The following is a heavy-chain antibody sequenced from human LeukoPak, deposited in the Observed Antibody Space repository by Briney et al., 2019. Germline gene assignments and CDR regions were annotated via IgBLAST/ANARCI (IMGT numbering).Heavy chain of an antibody. CDR1: GFTFSSVW. CDR2: ISGSGGGT. D-gene: IGHD5-24*01. J-gene: IGHJ4*02. CDR3: AKKMDPFDY. Sequence: GGSLRLSCAASGFTFSSVWMSWVRQAPGKGLEWVSAISGSGGGTYYTDSVKGRFTISRDNSKNTLYLQMNSLRTEDTAVYYCAKKMDPFDYWGQGTLVTVSS. V-gene: IGHV3-23*01.